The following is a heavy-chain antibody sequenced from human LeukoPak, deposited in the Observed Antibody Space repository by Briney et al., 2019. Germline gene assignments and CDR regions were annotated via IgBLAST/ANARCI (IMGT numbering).Heavy chain of an antibody. V-gene: IGHV4-59*12. CDR3: ARGYSYYYGSGSYYN. J-gene: IGHJ4*02. CDR2: IYYSGST. CDR1: GGSISSYY. Sequence: SETLSLTCTVSGGSISSYYWSWIRQPPGKGLEWIGYIYYSGSTNYNPSLKSRVTISVDTSKNQFSLKLSSVTAADTAVYYCARGYSYYYGSGSYYNWGQGTLVTVSS. D-gene: IGHD3-10*01.